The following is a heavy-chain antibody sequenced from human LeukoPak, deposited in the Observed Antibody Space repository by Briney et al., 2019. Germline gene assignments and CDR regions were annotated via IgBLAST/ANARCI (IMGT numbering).Heavy chain of an antibody. J-gene: IGHJ4*02. Sequence: SETLSLTCTVSGASMTSDYWSWIRQPPGKGLEWIGYVYHSGTIHYSPSLESRVTISMDMSKNQFSLKLRSVTAADTAVYYCARAGGVKTAALDLDYWGQGTLVTVSS. CDR1: GASMTSDY. CDR3: ARAGGVKTAALDLDY. V-gene: IGHV4-59*01. CDR2: VYHSGTI. D-gene: IGHD6-25*01.